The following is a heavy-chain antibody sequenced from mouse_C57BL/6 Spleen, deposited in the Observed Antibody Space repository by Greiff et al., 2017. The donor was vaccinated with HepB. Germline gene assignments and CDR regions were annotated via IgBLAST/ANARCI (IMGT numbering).Heavy chain of an antibody. V-gene: IGHV1-15*01. CDR3: TSLYYGGYAMDY. J-gene: IGHJ4*01. D-gene: IGHD2-13*01. CDR2: IDPETGGT. Sequence: VQLVESGAELVRPGASVTLSCKASGYTFTDYEMHWVKQTPVHGLEWIGAIDPETGGTAYNQKFKGKAILTADKSSSTAYMELRSLTSEDSAVYYCTSLYYGGYAMDYWGQGTSVTVSS. CDR1: GYTFTDYE.